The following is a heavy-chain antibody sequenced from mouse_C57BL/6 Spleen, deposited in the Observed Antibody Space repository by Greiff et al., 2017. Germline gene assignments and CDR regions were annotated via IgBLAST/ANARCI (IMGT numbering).Heavy chain of an antibody. J-gene: IGHJ1*03. CDR3: ANYYGSSYVRYWYFDV. CDR2: ILPGSGST. CDR1: GYTFTGYW. V-gene: IGHV1-9*01. Sequence: KLSCKATGYTFTGYWIEWVKQRPGHGLEWIGEILPGSGSTNYNEKFKGKATFTADTSSNTAYMQLSSLTTEDSAIYYCANYYGSSYVRYWYFDVWGTGTTVTVSS. D-gene: IGHD1-1*01.